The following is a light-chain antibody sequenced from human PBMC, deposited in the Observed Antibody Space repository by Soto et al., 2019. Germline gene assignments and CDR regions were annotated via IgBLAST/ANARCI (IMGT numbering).Light chain of an antibody. CDR2: GAS. Sequence: EIVMTQSPATLSVSPGERATLSCRASQSVSSNLAWYQQKPGQAPRLRIYGASTRATGIPARFSGSGSGTEFTLTISRLQSEDFAVYYCQQYNNWPRTFGQWTEVENK. CDR1: QSVSSN. CDR3: QQYNNWPRT. J-gene: IGKJ1*01. V-gene: IGKV3-15*01.